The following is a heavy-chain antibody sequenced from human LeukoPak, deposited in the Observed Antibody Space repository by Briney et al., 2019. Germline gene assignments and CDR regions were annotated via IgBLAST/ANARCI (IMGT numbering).Heavy chain of an antibody. CDR2: ISAYNGNT. CDR1: GGTFSSYA. J-gene: IGHJ6*03. Sequence: ASVKVSCKASGGTFSSYAISWVRQAPGQGLEWMGWISAYNGNTNYAQKLQGRVTMTTDTSTSTAYMELRSLRSDDTAVYYCARDNGQPYYYYMDVWGKGTTVTISS. V-gene: IGHV1-18*01. CDR3: ARDNGQPYYYYMDV.